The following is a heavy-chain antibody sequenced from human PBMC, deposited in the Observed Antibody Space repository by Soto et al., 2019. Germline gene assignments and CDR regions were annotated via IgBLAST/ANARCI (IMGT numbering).Heavy chain of an antibody. D-gene: IGHD5-12*01. V-gene: IGHV4-31*03. Sequence: QVQLQESGPGLVKPSQTLSLTCTVSGGSISSGGYSWTWIRQHPGKGLEWIGYIYYSGSTYYKPSLKSRVTISLATAKNQLSWNLSSVTAADTAVSDCAGASTWHPGAFDIWGQGTTVTVSS. CDR1: GGSISSGGYS. CDR2: IYYSGST. CDR3: AGASTWHPGAFDI. J-gene: IGHJ3*02.